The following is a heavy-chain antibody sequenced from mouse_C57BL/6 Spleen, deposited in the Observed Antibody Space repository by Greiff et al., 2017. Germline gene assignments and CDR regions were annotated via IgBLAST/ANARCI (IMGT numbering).Heavy chain of an antibody. CDR1: GYTFTSYW. D-gene: IGHD1-1*01. V-gene: IGHV1-55*01. CDR2: IYPGSGST. Sequence: QVHVKQSGAELVKPGASVKMSCKASGYTFTSYWITWVKQRPGQGLEWIGDIYPGSGSTNYNEKFKSKATLTVDTSSSTAYMQLSSLTSEDSAVYYCARLSSSYAMDYWGQGTSVTVSS. CDR3: ARLSSSYAMDY. J-gene: IGHJ4*01.